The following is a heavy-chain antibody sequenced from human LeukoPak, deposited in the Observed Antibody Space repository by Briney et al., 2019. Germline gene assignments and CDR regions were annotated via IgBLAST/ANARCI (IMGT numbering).Heavy chain of an antibody. CDR2: ISSGGSTI. J-gene: IGHJ4*02. D-gene: IGHD6-13*01. CDR3: ARDKWYSSSWFPCDY. CDR1: GFTFSSYE. V-gene: IGHV3-48*03. Sequence: GGSLRLSCAASGFTFSSYEMNWIRQAPGKGLEWVAYISSGGSTIYYADSVKGRFTISRDNAKNSLYLQMNSLTAEDTAVYYCARDKWYSSSWFPCDYWGQGTLVTVSS.